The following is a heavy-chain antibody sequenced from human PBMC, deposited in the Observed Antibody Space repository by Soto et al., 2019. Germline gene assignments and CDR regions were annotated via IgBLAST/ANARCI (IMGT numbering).Heavy chain of an antibody. V-gene: IGHV3-23*01. CDR3: AKPGPELRTYAFDI. J-gene: IGHJ3*02. D-gene: IGHD3-10*01. CDR2: ISGSGGST. Sequence: GGSLRLSCAASGFTFRIYAMSWFRQAPGKGLEWVSAISGSGGSTYYADSVKGRFTISRDNSKNTLYPQMNSLRAEDTAVYYCAKPGPELRTYAFDIWGQGTMVTVSS. CDR1: GFTFRIYA.